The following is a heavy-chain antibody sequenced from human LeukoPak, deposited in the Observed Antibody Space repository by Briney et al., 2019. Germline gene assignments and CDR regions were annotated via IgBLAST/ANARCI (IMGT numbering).Heavy chain of an antibody. V-gene: IGHV3-23*01. J-gene: IGHJ4*02. Sequence: SGGTLRLSCAASGFTFSSYGMSWVRQAPGKGLEWVSAISGSGVSTYYADYVKGRFTISRDNSKNTLYLQMNSLRAEDTAVYYCANLDIVVVPAAKLFDYWGQGTLVTVSS. D-gene: IGHD2-2*03. CDR3: ANLDIVVVPAAKLFDY. CDR2: ISGSGVST. CDR1: GFTFSSYG.